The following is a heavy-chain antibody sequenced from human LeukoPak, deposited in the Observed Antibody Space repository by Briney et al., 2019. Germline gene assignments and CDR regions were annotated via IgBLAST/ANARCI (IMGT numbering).Heavy chain of an antibody. J-gene: IGHJ6*02. CDR2: INPSGGST. CDR3: ARDRLEWLLEGYGMDV. CDR1: GYTFTSYY. D-gene: IGHD3-3*01. V-gene: IGHV1-46*01. Sequence: ASVKVSCKASGYTFTSYYMHWVRQAPGQGLEWMGIINPSGGSTSYAQKFQGRVTMTRDTSTSTVYMELSSLRPEDTAVYYCARDRLEWLLEGYGMDVWSQGTTVTVSS.